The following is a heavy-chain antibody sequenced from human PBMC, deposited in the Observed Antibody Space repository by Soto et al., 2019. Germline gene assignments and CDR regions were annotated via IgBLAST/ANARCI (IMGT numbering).Heavy chain of an antibody. CDR3: AKGGRHYSSSFDY. J-gene: IGHJ4*02. CDR2: ISWDGGST. Sequence: GGSLRLSCAASGFTFDDYAMHWVRQAPGKGLEWVSLISWDGGSTYYADSVKGRFTISRDNSRNSLYLQMNSLRAEDTALYTCAKGGRHYSSSFDYWGQGTLVTVSS. D-gene: IGHD6-6*01. V-gene: IGHV3-43D*03. CDR1: GFTFDDYA.